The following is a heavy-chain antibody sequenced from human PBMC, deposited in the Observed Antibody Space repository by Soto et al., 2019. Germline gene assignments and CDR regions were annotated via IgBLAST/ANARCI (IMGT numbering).Heavy chain of an antibody. CDR1: GGTFSSYA. CDR2: IIPIFGTA. CDR3: ARGHHYGGNSEAFDI. J-gene: IGHJ3*02. Sequence: GASVKVSCKASGGTFSSYAISWVRQAPGQGLEWMGGIIPIFGTANYAQKFQVRVTITADESTSTAYMELSSLRSEDTAVYYCARGHHYGGNSEAFDIWGQGTMVTVSS. V-gene: IGHV1-69*13. D-gene: IGHD4-17*01.